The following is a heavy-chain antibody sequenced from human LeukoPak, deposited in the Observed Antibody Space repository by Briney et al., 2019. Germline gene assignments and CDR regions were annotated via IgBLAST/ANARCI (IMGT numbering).Heavy chain of an antibody. J-gene: IGHJ6*02. CDR2: INHNGNVN. V-gene: IGHV3-7*03. D-gene: IGHD3-16*01. Sequence: GGSLRLSCAVSGFTFRNAGMNWVRQAPGKGLEWVASINHNGNVNYYVDSVKGRFTISRDNAKNSLYLQMSNLRAEDTAVYFCARGGGLDVWGQGATVTVSS. CDR3: ARGGGLDV. CDR1: GFTFRNAG.